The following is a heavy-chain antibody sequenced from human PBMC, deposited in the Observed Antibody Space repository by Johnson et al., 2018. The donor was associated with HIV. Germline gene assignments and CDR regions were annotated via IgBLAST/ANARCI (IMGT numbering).Heavy chain of an antibody. Sequence: VQLVESGGGLIQPGGSLRLSCAVSGFAVSNNYMSWVRQAPGQGLEWVSVIYSSGSTYYADSVKGRFTISRDNAKNSLYLQMNSLRVEDTAVYYCARGWQQSAFDIWGQGTMVTVSS. D-gene: IGHD6-13*01. J-gene: IGHJ3*02. V-gene: IGHV3-53*01. CDR1: GFAVSNNY. CDR3: ARGWQQSAFDI. CDR2: IYSSGST.